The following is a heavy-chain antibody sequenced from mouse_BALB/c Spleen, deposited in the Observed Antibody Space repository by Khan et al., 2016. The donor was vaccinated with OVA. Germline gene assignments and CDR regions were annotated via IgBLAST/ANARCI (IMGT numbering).Heavy chain of an antibody. Sequence: EVQLQESGPELVKPGASMKISCKASGYSFTDYTMNWVKQSHGKNLEWIGLINPNNGGANYNQKFRGKAKLTVDKSSSTASMELLSLTSEDSAVYYCARSGYGGFAYWGQGTLVTVSA. D-gene: IGHD3-1*01. V-gene: IGHV1-18*01. CDR2: INPNNGGA. CDR3: ARSGYGGFAY. CDR1: GYSFTDYT. J-gene: IGHJ3*01.